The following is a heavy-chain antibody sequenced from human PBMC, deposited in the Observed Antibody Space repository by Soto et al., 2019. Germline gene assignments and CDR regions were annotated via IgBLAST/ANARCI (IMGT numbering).Heavy chain of an antibody. CDR2: IWSASNI. CDR3: VRDDSVGFDY. J-gene: IGHJ4*02. D-gene: IGHD3-22*01. Sequence: EVQLVESGGGLAQPGGSLRLSCAASGFTFSSYSVNWVRQAPGKGLEWVSNIWSASNINYADSVQGRFTVSRDNAKNLMSLQMNGLRDVDMAVYYCVRDDSVGFDYWSEAIVVTVSS. CDR1: GFTFSSYS. V-gene: IGHV3-48*02.